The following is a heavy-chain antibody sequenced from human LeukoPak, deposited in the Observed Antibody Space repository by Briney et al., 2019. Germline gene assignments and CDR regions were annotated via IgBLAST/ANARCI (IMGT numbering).Heavy chain of an antibody. CDR2: IYYSGST. CDR3: ARVDCSSTSCENYYYYGMDV. J-gene: IGHJ6*02. Sequence: SETLSLTCTVSGGSISSYYWSWIRRPPGKGLEWIGYIYYSGSTNYNPSLKSRVTISVDTSKNQFSLKLSSVTAADTAVYYCARVDCSSTSCENYYYYGMDVWGQGTTVTVSS. CDR1: GGSISSYY. V-gene: IGHV4-59*01. D-gene: IGHD2-2*01.